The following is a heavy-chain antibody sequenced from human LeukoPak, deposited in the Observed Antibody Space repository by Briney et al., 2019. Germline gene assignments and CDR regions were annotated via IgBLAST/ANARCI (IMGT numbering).Heavy chain of an antibody. D-gene: IGHD5-18*01. CDR2: IYPGDSHT. CDR3: ARTTLVDTAMVAGYYGMDV. V-gene: IGHV5-51*01. Sequence: GESLKTSCKGSGYSFTSYWIGWVRQMPGKGLEWMGIIYPGDSHTRYSPSFQGQVTISADKSISTAYLQWSSLKASDTAMYYCARTTLVDTAMVAGYYGMDVWGQGTTVTVSS. CDR1: GYSFTSYW. J-gene: IGHJ6*02.